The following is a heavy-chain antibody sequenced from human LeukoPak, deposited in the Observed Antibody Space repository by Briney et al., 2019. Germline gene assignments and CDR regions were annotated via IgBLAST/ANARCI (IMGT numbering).Heavy chain of an antibody. V-gene: IGHV3-23*01. Sequence: PGGSLRLSCAASEITFSSYVMNWVRQAPGKGLEWVSAISGSGGSTYYADSVKGRFTISRDNSKNTLYLQMNSLRAEDTAVYYCAKDRSITMIVVAITGFDYWGQGTLVTVSS. D-gene: IGHD3-22*01. J-gene: IGHJ4*02. CDR2: ISGSGGST. CDR3: AKDRSITMIVVAITGFDY. CDR1: EITFSSYV.